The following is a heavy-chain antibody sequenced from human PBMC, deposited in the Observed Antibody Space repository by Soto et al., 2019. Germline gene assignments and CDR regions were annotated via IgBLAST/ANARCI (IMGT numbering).Heavy chain of an antibody. D-gene: IGHD3-22*01. CDR3: AKVPGYYYDSSGLFDY. CDR2: ISGSGGST. J-gene: IGHJ4*02. Sequence: GGSLRLSCAASGFTFSSYAMSWVRQAPGKGLEWVSAISGSGGSTYYADSVKGRFTISRDNSKNTLYLQMNSLRAEDTAVYYCAKVPGYYYDSSGLFDYWGQGTLVTVSS. V-gene: IGHV3-23*01. CDR1: GFTFSSYA.